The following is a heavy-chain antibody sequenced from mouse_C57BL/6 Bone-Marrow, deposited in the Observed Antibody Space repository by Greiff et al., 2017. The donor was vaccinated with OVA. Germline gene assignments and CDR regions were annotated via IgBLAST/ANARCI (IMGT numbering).Heavy chain of an antibody. Sequence: EVQLQQSGAELVRPGASVKLSCTASGFNIKDDYMHWVKPRPDQGLEWIGWIDPENGDTEYASKFQGKATITADTSSNTAYLQLSSLTSEDTAVYYCTSYGNFDYWGQGTTLTVSS. J-gene: IGHJ2*01. V-gene: IGHV14-4*01. CDR2: IDPENGDT. CDR1: GFNIKDDY. CDR3: TSYGNFDY. D-gene: IGHD2-1*01.